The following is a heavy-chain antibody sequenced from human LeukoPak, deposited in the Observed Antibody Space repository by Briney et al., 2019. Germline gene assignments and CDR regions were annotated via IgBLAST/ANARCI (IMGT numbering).Heavy chain of an antibody. V-gene: IGHV3-48*03. D-gene: IGHD3-22*01. CDR2: ISSRGGTI. CDR1: GFTFSSYE. Sequence: GGSLRLSCAASGFTFSSYEMDWVRQAPGKGLEWISYISSRGGTIYYADSVKGRFTISRDNAKNSLYLQMSSLRAEDTAIYYCAREFTSDSCGFDAFHVWGQGTVVTVSS. J-gene: IGHJ3*01. CDR3: AREFTSDSCGFDAFHV.